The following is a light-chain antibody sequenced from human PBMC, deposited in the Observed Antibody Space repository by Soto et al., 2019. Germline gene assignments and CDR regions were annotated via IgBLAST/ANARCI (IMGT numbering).Light chain of an antibody. Sequence: EIVMTQSPASLSVSPGDGATLSCRASQSVASNVAWYQQKPGQGPRLLIHGASTRAVGVPARFSGSGSGTDFTLTISSXQSEDFAVYXCQQYHNWPPQYTFGQGTKLQIK. CDR1: QSVASN. CDR2: GAS. V-gene: IGKV3-15*01. J-gene: IGKJ2*01. CDR3: QQYHNWPPQYT.